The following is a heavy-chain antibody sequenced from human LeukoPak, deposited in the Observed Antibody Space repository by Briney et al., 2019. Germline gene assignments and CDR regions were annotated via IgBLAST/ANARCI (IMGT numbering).Heavy chain of an antibody. D-gene: IGHD6-19*01. V-gene: IGHV3-30*02. CDR2: IRYDGTNK. Sequence: GGSLRLSCAVSGIIFSSYGIHWVRQAPGKGLEWVAVIRYDGTNKYYADSVKGRFTISRDNSKNTLYLQMNSLRAEDTAVYYCAKVGSGWYGVDYWGQGTLVTVSS. CDR1: GIIFSSYG. CDR3: AKVGSGWYGVDY. J-gene: IGHJ4*02.